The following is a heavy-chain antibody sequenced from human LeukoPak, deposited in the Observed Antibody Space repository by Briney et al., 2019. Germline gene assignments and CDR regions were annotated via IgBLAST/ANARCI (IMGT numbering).Heavy chain of an antibody. CDR1: GFAFGDYA. Sequence: PGRSLRLSCAASGFAFGDYAMHWVRQAPGKGLGWVSGISWNSGSIGYADSVKGRFTISRDNAKNSLYLQISSLRAEDTALYYCAKDVSWRAASGTEFDYWGQGTLVSVSS. J-gene: IGHJ4*02. CDR2: ISWNSGSI. D-gene: IGHD6-13*01. V-gene: IGHV3-9*01. CDR3: AKDVSWRAASGTEFDY.